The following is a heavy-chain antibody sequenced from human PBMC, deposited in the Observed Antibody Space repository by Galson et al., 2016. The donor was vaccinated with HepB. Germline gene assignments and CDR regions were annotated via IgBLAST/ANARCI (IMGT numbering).Heavy chain of an antibody. Sequence: SLRLSCAASGFTFSNYAMIWVRQAPGKGLEWVSGISDSGTGTWYADSVKGRFTISRDNSKNTVYLQMNNVRVEDTAVYYCARNKEVGLRTEWAYWGQGTLVTVPS. CDR3: ARNKEVGLRTEWAY. J-gene: IGHJ4*02. CDR1: GFTFSNYA. CDR2: ISDSGTGT. D-gene: IGHD1-26*01. V-gene: IGHV3-23*01.